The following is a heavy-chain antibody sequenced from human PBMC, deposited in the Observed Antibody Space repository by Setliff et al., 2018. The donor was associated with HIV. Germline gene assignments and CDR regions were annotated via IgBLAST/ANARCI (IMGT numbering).Heavy chain of an antibody. Sequence: SETLSLTCTASGGSISTYYWSWIRQPPGKGLEWIGSIYFTGSSDNNPSLKSRVTLSVDTSKHQLSLKLSSVTAADTAVYYCARVQMAYAAFDVWGQGTMVTVSS. CDR1: GGSISTYY. CDR2: IYFTGSS. D-gene: IGHD4-17*01. V-gene: IGHV4-59*01. J-gene: IGHJ3*01. CDR3: ARVQMAYAAFDV.